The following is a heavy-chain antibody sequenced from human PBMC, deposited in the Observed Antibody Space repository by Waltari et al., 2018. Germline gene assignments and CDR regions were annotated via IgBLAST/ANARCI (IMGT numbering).Heavy chain of an antibody. CDR3: ARRRNYPGGAMDV. CDR1: GYSFTSYW. CDR2: IYPGDSDT. V-gene: IGHV5-51*01. J-gene: IGHJ6*02. Sequence: EVQLVQSGAEVKKPGESLKISCKDSGYSFTSYWIGWVRQMPGKGLEVMGVIYPGDSDTRYSPSFQGQVTISADKSISTAYLQWSSLKASDTAMYYCARRRNYPGGAMDVWGQGTTVTVSS. D-gene: IGHD4-4*01.